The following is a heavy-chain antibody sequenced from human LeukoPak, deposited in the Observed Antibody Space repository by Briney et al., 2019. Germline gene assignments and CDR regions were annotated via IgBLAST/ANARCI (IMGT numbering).Heavy chain of an antibody. Sequence: GASVKVSCKASGYAFTNYGISWVRQAPGQGLEWMGWIKTYNGNANYAQKLQGRVTMTTDTSTSTAYMELRRLRSDDTAVYYCARKDYGDSFDYWGQGTLVTVSS. V-gene: IGHV1-18*01. D-gene: IGHD4-17*01. CDR2: IKTYNGNA. CDR3: ARKDYGDSFDY. CDR1: GYAFTNYG. J-gene: IGHJ4*02.